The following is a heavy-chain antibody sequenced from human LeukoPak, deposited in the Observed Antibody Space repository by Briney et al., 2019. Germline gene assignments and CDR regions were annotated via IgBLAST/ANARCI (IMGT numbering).Heavy chain of an antibody. J-gene: IGHJ3*02. CDR2: IYTSGST. Sequence: PSETLSLTCTVSGGSISSYYWSWIRQPAGKGLEWIGRIYTSGSTNYNSSLKSRVTMSVDTSKNQFSLKLSSVTAAGTAVYYCTRNSGSYYAYAFDIWGHGTMVTVST. V-gene: IGHV4-4*07. CDR1: GGSISSYY. CDR3: TRNSGSYYAYAFDI. D-gene: IGHD1-26*01.